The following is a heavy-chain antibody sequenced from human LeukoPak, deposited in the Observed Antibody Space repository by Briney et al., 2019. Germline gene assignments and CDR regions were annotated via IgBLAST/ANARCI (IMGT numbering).Heavy chain of an antibody. J-gene: IGHJ3*02. CDR1: GFTFSSYW. D-gene: IGHD4-11*01. V-gene: IGHV3-74*01. CDR3: AMTIGPLDYREQGAFDI. Sequence: QTGGSLRLSCAASGFTFSSYWMHRVRQAPGKGLVWVSRINSDGSSTSYADSVKGRFTISRDNAKNTLYLQMNSLRAEDTAVYYCAMTIGPLDYREQGAFDIWGQGTMVTVSS. CDR2: INSDGSST.